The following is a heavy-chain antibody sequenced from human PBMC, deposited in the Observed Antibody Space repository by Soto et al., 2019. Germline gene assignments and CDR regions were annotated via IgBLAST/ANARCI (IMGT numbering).Heavy chain of an antibody. CDR1: SRSH. V-gene: IGHV4-59*08. Sequence: SRSHWSPFQQNPGKGLEWIAYIDDGGNTNYNPSLKSRVTISLDASKIQFSLKLSSVTAADTAVYYCARRTYSGFSYFFDYWGQGTQVTVSS. D-gene: IGHD5-12*01. CDR2: IDDGGNT. J-gene: IGHJ4*02. CDR3: ARRTYSGFSYFFDY.